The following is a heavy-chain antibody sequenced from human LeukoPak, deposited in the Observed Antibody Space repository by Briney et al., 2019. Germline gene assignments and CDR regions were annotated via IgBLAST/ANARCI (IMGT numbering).Heavy chain of an antibody. CDR2: INAGNGNT. CDR3: ARLGMVRGVTFDY. J-gene: IGHJ4*02. V-gene: IGHV1-3*01. CDR1: GYTFTSYA. Sequence: ASVKVSCKASGYTFTSYAMHWVRQAPGQRLEWMGWINAGNGNTKYSQKFQGRVTITRDTSASTAYMELSSLRSEDTAVYYCARLGMVRGVTFDYWGQGTLVTVSS. D-gene: IGHD3-10*01.